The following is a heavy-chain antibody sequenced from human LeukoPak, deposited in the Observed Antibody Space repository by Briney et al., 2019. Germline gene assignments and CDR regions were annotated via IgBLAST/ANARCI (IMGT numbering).Heavy chain of an antibody. V-gene: IGHV4-59*12. Sequence: SETLSLTCTVSGGSISSYYWSWIRQPPGKGLEWIGYIYYSGSTYYNPSLKGRVTISVDTSKNQSSLKLTSVTAADTAVYYCARDASSWPYFDHWGQGTLVTVSS. D-gene: IGHD6-13*01. CDR2: IYYSGST. CDR1: GGSISSYY. CDR3: ARDASSWPYFDH. J-gene: IGHJ4*02.